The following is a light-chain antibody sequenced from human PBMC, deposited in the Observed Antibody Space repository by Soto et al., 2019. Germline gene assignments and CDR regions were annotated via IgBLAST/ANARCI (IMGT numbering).Light chain of an antibody. Sequence: QSALTQPASVSGSPGQSITISCTGTSSDVGGYNYVSWYQQHPGKAPKLMIYDVSNRPSGVSNRFSGSKSGNTASLTIAGLQAEDEADYYCSSYTTIGSLVFGGGTKLTV. CDR2: DVS. CDR3: SSYTTIGSLV. V-gene: IGLV2-14*01. CDR1: SSDVGGYNY. J-gene: IGLJ2*01.